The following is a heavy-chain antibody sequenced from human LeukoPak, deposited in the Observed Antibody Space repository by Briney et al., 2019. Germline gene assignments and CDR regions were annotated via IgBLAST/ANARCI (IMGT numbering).Heavy chain of an antibody. CDR1: GYSFTSYW. CDR2: LYPGDSDA. CDR3: ARRRDLYSGSYYPFDY. J-gene: IGHJ4*02. Sequence: GESLKISCKSSGYSFTSYWIAWVRQMPGKGLEWMGILYPGDSDARYSPSFQGQVTISADKSISTAYLRWSSLKASDTAMYYCARRRDLYSGSYYPFDYWGQGTLVTVSS. V-gene: IGHV5-51*01. D-gene: IGHD1-26*01.